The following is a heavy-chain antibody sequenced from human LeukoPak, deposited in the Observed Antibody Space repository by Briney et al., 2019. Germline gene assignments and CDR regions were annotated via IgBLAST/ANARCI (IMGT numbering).Heavy chain of an antibody. J-gene: IGHJ4*02. CDR3: AKESQAATSFDY. CDR1: GFTFSTYD. Sequence: GGSLRLSCAASGFTFSTYDIHWVRQAPGKGLEWVAVISYDGSNKYYADSVKGRFTISRDNSKNTLSLQMNSLRADDTALYYCAKESQAATSFDYWGQGTLVTVSS. V-gene: IGHV3-30-3*01. D-gene: IGHD6-25*01. CDR2: ISYDGSNK.